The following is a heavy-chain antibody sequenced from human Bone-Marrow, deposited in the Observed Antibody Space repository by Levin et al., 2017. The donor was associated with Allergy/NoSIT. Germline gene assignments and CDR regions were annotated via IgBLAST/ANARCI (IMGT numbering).Heavy chain of an antibody. J-gene: IGHJ4*02. Sequence: ASVKVSCKTSGYIFIQYYVHWVRQAPGQGLEWVATINPEDGTTKYAQNFQGRVTVTMDTSTETVFLDLSSLRSEDTAVYYCAREGRSIVYGSGSYLRFWGQGTLVTASS. CDR1: GYIFIQYY. D-gene: IGHD3-10*01. V-gene: IGHV1-46*01. CDR3: AREGRSIVYGSGSYLRF. CDR2: INPEDGTT.